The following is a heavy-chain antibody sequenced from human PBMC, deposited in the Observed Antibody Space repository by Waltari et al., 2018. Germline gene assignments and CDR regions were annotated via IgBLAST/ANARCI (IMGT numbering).Heavy chain of an antibody. V-gene: IGHV4-34*01. D-gene: IGHD6-19*01. Sequence: QVQLQQWGAGLLKPSETLSLTCAVYGGSFSGYYWSWIRQPPGKGLEWIGEINHSGSTNYNPSLKSRVTISVDTSKKQFSLKLSSVTAADTAVYYCARGGVPQWLVRLFPYYFDYWGQGTLVTVSS. CDR2: INHSGST. CDR1: GGSFSGYY. CDR3: ARGGVPQWLVRLFPYYFDY. J-gene: IGHJ4*02.